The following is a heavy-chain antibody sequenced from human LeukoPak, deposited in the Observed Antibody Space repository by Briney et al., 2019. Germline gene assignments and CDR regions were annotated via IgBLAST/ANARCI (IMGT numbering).Heavy chain of an antibody. D-gene: IGHD1-1*01. J-gene: IGHJ4*02. CDR3: AKLDRTGTTGWWDY. CDR1: GFSFSDHY. Sequence: GGSLRLSCAASGFSFSDHYMSWIRQAPGKGLEWVSYISNSGGTIYYADSVKGRFTISRDNSKNTLYLQINSLRAEDTALYYCAKLDRTGTTGWWDYWGQGTLVIVSS. V-gene: IGHV3-11*01. CDR2: ISNSGGTI.